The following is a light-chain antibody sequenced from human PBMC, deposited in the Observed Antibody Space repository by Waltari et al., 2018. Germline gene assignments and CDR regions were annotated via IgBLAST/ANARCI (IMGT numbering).Light chain of an antibody. V-gene: IGLV2-14*01. CDR2: DVS. CDR3: SSYTSSSTRLV. Sequence: QSALTQPASVSGSPGQPITISCTGTSSDAGGYNYVPWYQQHPGKAPKLMIYDVSNRPSGVSNRFSGSKSGNTASLTISGLQAEDEADYYCSSYTSSSTRLVFGTGTKVTVL. CDR1: SSDAGGYNY. J-gene: IGLJ1*01.